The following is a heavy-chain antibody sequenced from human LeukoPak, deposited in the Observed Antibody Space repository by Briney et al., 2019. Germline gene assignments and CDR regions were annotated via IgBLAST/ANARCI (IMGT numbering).Heavy chain of an antibody. J-gene: IGHJ3*02. V-gene: IGHV4-39*01. CDR3: ASLDSSPEEGAFDI. CDR2: IYYSGST. D-gene: IGHD3-22*01. CDR1: GGPISSISYY. Sequence: PSEPLSLPCTLSGGPISSISYYWGWIRQPPGKGLEWNGSIYYSGSTYYNPSLKSRVTISVDTSKNQLSLKLSSAAAADTAVYYCASLDSSPEEGAFDIWGQGTMVTVSS.